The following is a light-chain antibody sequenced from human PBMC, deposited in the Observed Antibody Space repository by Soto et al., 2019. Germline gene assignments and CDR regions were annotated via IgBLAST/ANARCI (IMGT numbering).Light chain of an antibody. Sequence: QSALTQPASVSGSSGQSITISCSGTNSDIGSYNYVSWYQQHPGEAPKLMIYDVSNRPSGVSNRFSGSKSGNTASLTISGLQAEDEADYYCSSYTSSTTLVFGGGTKLTVL. CDR3: SSYTSSTTLV. CDR1: NSDIGSYNY. V-gene: IGLV2-14*01. J-gene: IGLJ2*01. CDR2: DVS.